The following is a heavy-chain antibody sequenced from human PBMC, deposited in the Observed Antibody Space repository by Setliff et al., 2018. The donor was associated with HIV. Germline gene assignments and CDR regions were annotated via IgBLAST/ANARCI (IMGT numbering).Heavy chain of an antibody. Sequence: PSETLSLTCTVSGGSIASSTHYWAWIRQPPGKGLEWIGSVYYNGATDHNPSLKSRVTISVDTSNQQFSLKLSSVTAADTAVYYCARDGQWRYAVDIWGQGTMVTVS. V-gene: IGHV4-39*02. CDR3: ARDGQWRYAVDI. CDR1: GGSIASSTHY. J-gene: IGHJ3*02. CDR2: VYYNGAT. D-gene: IGHD6-19*01.